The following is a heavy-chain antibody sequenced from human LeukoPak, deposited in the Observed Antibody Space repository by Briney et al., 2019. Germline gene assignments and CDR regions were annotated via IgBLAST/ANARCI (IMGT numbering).Heavy chain of an antibody. Sequence: GGSLRLSCAASGFTFSNYAMSWVRQAPGKGLEWVSGINWCGEKTPYADSVKGRFTISRDNSRNTLYLQTNSLRAEDTAVYYCAKSVVAGVYGSFDYWGQGTLVTVSS. CDR3: AKSVVAGVYGSFDY. CDR1: GFTFSNYA. D-gene: IGHD3-22*01. J-gene: IGHJ4*02. V-gene: IGHV3-23*01. CDR2: INWCGEKT.